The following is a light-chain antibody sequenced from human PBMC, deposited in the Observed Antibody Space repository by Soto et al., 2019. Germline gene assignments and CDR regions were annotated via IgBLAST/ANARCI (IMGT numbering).Light chain of an antibody. Sequence: QSALTQPPSASGSPGQSVTIACTGTSSDVGGYKYVSWYQQHPGKAPKLMIYEVNKRPSGVPDRFSGSKSGHTASLTVSGLQADDEADYFCSSYAGSNIVLFGGGTKLTVL. CDR3: SSYAGSNIVL. J-gene: IGLJ2*01. V-gene: IGLV2-8*01. CDR1: SSDVGGYKY. CDR2: EVN.